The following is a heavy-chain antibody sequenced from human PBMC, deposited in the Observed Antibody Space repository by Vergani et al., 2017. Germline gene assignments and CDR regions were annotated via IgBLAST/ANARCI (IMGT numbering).Heavy chain of an antibody. CDR2: IYTSGST. CDR3: AREYSISVGFLAY. Sequence: QVQLQESGPGLVKPSQTLALTCTVSGGSISSGSYYWSWIRQPAGKGLEWIGRIYTSGSTNYNPSLKSRVTMSVDTSKNQFSLKLSSVTAADTAVYYCAREYSISVGFLAYWGQGTLVTVSS. J-gene: IGHJ4*02. D-gene: IGHD6-6*01. CDR1: GGSISSGSYY. V-gene: IGHV4-61*02.